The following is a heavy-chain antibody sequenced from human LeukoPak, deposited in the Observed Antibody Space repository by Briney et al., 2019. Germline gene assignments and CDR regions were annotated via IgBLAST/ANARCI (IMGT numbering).Heavy chain of an antibody. CDR2: ISYSGST. J-gene: IGHJ4*02. CDR1: GGSISSSSYY. D-gene: IGHD6-19*01. V-gene: IGHV4-39*01. CDR3: ARHDIIAVAFSY. Sequence: SETLSLTCTVSGGSISSSSYYWGWIRQPPGKGLEWIVSISYSGSTYYNPSLKSRVTISVDTSKNQFSLNLSSVTAADTAVYYCARHDIIAVAFSYWGQGTLVTVSS.